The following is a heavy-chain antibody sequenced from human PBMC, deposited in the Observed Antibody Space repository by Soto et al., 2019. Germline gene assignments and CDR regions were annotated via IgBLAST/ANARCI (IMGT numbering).Heavy chain of an antibody. J-gene: IGHJ6*02. D-gene: IGHD3-10*01. CDR1: GYTFTGFA. Sequence: QVQLVQSGAEVKKPGASVKVSCKASGYTFTGFAMHWVRQAPGQRLEWMGWINGGNGHTKYSQNFQDRVTITRDTSASTAYMELSSLRSEDSAVYYCARLYYYGSGSEVYYYYYGLDVWGQGTTVTVSS. CDR3: ARLYYYGSGSEVYYYYYGLDV. V-gene: IGHV1-3*01. CDR2: INGGNGHT.